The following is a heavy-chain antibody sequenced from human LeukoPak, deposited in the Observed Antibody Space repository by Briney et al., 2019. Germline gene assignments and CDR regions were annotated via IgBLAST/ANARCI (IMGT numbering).Heavy chain of an antibody. V-gene: IGHV3-21*01. CDR2: ISSNNGYI. D-gene: IGHD6-6*01. CDR3: ARDLGTRKSIAFAD. Sequence: GGCLRLSCAASGFSFSSYRMNWVRQAPGKGLEWVASISSNNGYIYYADSVKGRFTISRDNGENSLHLQMNSLRAEDAAVYYCARDLGTRKSIAFADWGQGTLVTVSS. J-gene: IGHJ4*02. CDR1: GFSFSSYR.